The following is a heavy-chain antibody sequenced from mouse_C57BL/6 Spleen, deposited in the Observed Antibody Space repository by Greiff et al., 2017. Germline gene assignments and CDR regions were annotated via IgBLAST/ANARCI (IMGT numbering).Heavy chain of an antibody. CDR1: GYTFTDYY. V-gene: IGHV1-19*01. J-gene: IGHJ4*01. CDR2: INPYNVGT. CDR3: ARWGYYDGYANYYAMDY. D-gene: IGHD2-3*01. Sequence: EVQLQQSGPVLVKPGASVKMSCKASGYTFTDYYMNWVKQSHGKSLEWIGVINPYNVGTSYNQKFKGKATLTVDKSSSTAYMELNSLTSEDSAVYYCARWGYYDGYANYYAMDYWGQGTSVTVSS.